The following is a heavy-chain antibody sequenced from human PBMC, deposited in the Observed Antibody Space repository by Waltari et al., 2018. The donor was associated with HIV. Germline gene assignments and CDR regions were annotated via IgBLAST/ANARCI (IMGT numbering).Heavy chain of an antibody. Sequence: QVQLVQSGAEVRTPGSSVKVSCKASGGSFTSARINWVRQAPGQGLEWMGRVIPMSGTTNKAQKFQGRVTIAADKSTTTSYMELTSLRTEDTAVYYCASARETMGVDFDFWGQGTLVTVSS. CDR2: VIPMSGTT. CDR1: GGSFTSAR. D-gene: IGHD3-10*01. CDR3: ASARETMGVDFDF. J-gene: IGHJ4*02. V-gene: IGHV1-69*08.